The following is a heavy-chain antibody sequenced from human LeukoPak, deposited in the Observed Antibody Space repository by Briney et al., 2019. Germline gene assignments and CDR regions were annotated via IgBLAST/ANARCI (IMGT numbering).Heavy chain of an antibody. CDR2: IYYSGST. CDR3: ARGKREQQLYWYFDL. J-gene: IGHJ2*01. CDR1: GGSFSGYY. D-gene: IGHD6-13*01. V-gene: IGHV4-59*08. Sequence: SETLSLTCAVYGGSFSGYYWSWIRQPPGKGLEWIGYIYYSGSTNYNPSLKSQVTISVDTSKNQFSLKLSSVTAADTAVYYCARGKREQQLYWYFDLWGRGTLVTVSS.